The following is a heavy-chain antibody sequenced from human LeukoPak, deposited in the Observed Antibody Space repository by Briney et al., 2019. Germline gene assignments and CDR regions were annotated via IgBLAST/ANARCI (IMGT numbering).Heavy chain of an antibody. CDR2: IYYSGST. CDR3: ARGGYSGYVAWFDP. J-gene: IGHJ5*02. V-gene: IGHV4-39*07. CDR1: GDSISSSSSY. D-gene: IGHD5-12*01. Sequence: SETLSLTCTVSGDSISSSSSYWGWIRQPPGEGLEWIGSIYYSGSTYYNTSLKSRVTISVDTSKNQFSLKLSSVTAADTAVYYCARGGYSGYVAWFDPWGQGTLVTVSS.